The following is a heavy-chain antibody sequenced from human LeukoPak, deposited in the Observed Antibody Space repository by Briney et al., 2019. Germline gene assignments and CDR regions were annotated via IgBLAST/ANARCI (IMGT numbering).Heavy chain of an antibody. V-gene: IGHV1-2*06. J-gene: IGHJ4*02. D-gene: IGHD3-22*01. CDR3: ARDRPDKTRTYYFDY. CDR1: GYTFTGYY. Sequence: VKVSCKASGYTFTGYYMHWVRQAPGQGLEWMGRINPNSGGTNYAQKFQGRVTMTRDTSISTAYMELSRLRSDDTAVYYCARDRPDKTRTYYFDYWGQGTLVTVSS. CDR2: INPNSGGT.